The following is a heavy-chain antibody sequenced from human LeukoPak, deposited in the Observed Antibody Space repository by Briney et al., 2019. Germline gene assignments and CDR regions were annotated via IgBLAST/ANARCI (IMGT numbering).Heavy chain of an antibody. D-gene: IGHD3-22*01. CDR1: GGSISSSSYY. CDR3: TSRGWIVGLVDY. J-gene: IGHJ4*02. V-gene: IGHV4-39*01. Sequence: PDTLSLTCTVSGGSISSSSYYWGWIRQPPGKGLEWIASIYYSGTTYYNPSLKSRVSISADTSKNQFSLKLSSVTAADTAMYYCTSRGWIVGLVDYWGQGTLVTVSS. CDR2: IYYSGTT.